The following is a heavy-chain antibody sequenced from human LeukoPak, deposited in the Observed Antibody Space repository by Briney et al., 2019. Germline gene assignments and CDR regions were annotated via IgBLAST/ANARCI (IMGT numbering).Heavy chain of an antibody. V-gene: IGHV4-61*01. D-gene: IGHD3-22*01. CDR1: GGSISSSSYY. CDR2: IYYSGST. Sequence: SETLSLTCTVSGGSISSSSYYWGWIRQPPGKGLEWIGYIYYSGSTNYNPSLKSRVTISVDTSKNQFSLKLSSVTAADTAVYYCARDFGPYYYDSSGYHRAFDIWGQGTMVTVSS. CDR3: ARDFGPYYYDSSGYHRAFDI. J-gene: IGHJ3*02.